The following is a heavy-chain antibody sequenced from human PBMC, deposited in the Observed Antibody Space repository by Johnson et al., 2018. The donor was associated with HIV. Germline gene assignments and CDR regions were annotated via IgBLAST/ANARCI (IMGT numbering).Heavy chain of an antibody. Sequence: VQLVESGGGLIQPGGSLRLSCAASGFSVTRNDMNWVRQAPGKGLEWVSVVYRDGNTKYADSVKGRFSISRDNAKNTVDLQLNSLRAEDTAVYYCARDVRQGEGQWLVHAFDIWGQGTMVTVSS. J-gene: IGHJ3*02. V-gene: IGHV3-53*01. CDR3: ARDVRQGEGQWLVHAFDI. CDR1: GFSVTRND. D-gene: IGHD6-19*01. CDR2: VYRDGNT.